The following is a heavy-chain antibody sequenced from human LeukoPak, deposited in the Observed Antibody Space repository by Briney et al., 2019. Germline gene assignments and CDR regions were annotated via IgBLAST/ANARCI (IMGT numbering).Heavy chain of an antibody. J-gene: IGHJ4*02. CDR3: ARHQGAGEYPFDY. V-gene: IGHV4-59*08. CDR1: GGSISNYY. D-gene: IGHD2/OR15-2a*01. CDR2: VYYSGST. Sequence: PSETLSLTCTVSGGSISNYYWNWVRQPPGKGLEWIGYVYYSGSTNYNPSLESRVTISVDTSKNQFSLKLSSVTAADTAVYYCARHQGAGEYPFDYWGQGTLVTVSS.